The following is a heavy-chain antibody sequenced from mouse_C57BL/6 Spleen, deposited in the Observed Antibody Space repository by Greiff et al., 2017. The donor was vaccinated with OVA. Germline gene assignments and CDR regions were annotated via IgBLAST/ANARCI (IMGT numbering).Heavy chain of an antibody. J-gene: IGHJ1*03. Sequence: QVQLKESGPGLVQPSQSLSITCTVSGFSLTSYGVHWVRQSPGKGLEWLGVIWSGGSTDYNAAFISRLSISKDNSKSQVFFKMNSLQADDTAIYYCARRFYYYGSSSRYFDVWGTGTTVTVSS. CDR3: ARRFYYYGSSSRYFDV. CDR2: IWSGGST. CDR1: GFSLTSYG. V-gene: IGHV2-2*01. D-gene: IGHD1-1*01.